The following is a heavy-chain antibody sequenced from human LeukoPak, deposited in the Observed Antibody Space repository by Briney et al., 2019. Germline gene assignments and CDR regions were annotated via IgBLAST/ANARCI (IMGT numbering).Heavy chain of an antibody. V-gene: IGHV3-23*01. CDR1: GFTFSSYA. J-gene: IGHJ5*02. D-gene: IGHD6-19*01. CDR2: ISGSGGST. Sequence: GGSLRLSCAASGFTFSSYAMSWVRQAPGKGLEWVSAISGSGGSTYHADSVKGRFTISRDNSKNTLDLQMNSLRAEDTAVYYCAKVTDRSGWYWFDPWGQGTLVTVSS. CDR3: AKVTDRSGWYWFDP.